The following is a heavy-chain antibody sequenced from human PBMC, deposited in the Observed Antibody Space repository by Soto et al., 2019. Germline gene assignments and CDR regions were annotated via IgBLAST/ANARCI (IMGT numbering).Heavy chain of an antibody. D-gene: IGHD5-12*01. V-gene: IGHV4-34*01. CDR1: GGSLTGYY. Sequence: QVQLQQWGAGLLKPSETLSLTCAVNGGSLTGYYWSWIRQPPGKGLEWIGEIKDGGSTNYSPSLGSXXTXSXXTSKNQFSLRLNSVTAADTAVYFCARGQEGIVATHWDQGTLVTVSS. CDR2: IKDGGST. CDR3: ARGQEGIVATH. J-gene: IGHJ4*02.